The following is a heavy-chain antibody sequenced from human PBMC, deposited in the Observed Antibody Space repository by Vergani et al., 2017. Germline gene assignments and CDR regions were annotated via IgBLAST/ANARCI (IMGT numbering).Heavy chain of an antibody. CDR3: ARYVGYCSSTSCDTGVYYMDV. Sequence: EVQLVESGGGLVKPGGSLRLSCAASGFSFSRYSMNWVRQAPGKGLEWVSSISSSSSYIYYADSVKGRFTISRDNAKNSLYLQMNSLRVEDTAMYYCARYVGYCSSTSCDTGVYYMDVWGKGTTVTVSS. CDR1: GFSFSRYS. V-gene: IGHV3-21*01. J-gene: IGHJ6*03. D-gene: IGHD2-2*02. CDR2: ISSSSSYI.